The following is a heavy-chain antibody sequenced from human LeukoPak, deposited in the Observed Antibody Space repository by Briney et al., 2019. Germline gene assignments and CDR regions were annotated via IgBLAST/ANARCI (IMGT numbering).Heavy chain of an antibody. CDR3: AREGVDYYMVRGPEVVGNEPFDY. CDR1: GFTFSSYW. V-gene: IGHV3-74*01. Sequence: PGRSLRLSCAASGFTFSSYWMHWVRQAPGKGLVWVSRINSDGSSTSYADSVKGRFTISRDNAKNTLYLQMNSLRAEDTAVYYCAREGVDYYMVRGPEVVGNEPFDYWGQGTLVTVSS. D-gene: IGHD3-10*01. J-gene: IGHJ4*02. CDR2: INSDGSST.